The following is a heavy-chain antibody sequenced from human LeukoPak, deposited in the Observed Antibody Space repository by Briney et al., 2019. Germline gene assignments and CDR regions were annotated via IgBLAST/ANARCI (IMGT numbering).Heavy chain of an antibody. J-gene: IGHJ6*02. CDR2: IDHSGST. Sequence: SETLSLTCAVYGGSFSGYYWSWIRQPPGKGLEWIGEIDHSGSTNYNPSLKSRVTISVDTSKNQFSLKLSSVTAADTAVYYCARGPLYYGSGDSYYYYGMDVWGQGTTVTVSS. D-gene: IGHD3-10*01. CDR3: ARGPLYYGSGDSYYYYGMDV. CDR1: GGSFSGYY. V-gene: IGHV4-34*01.